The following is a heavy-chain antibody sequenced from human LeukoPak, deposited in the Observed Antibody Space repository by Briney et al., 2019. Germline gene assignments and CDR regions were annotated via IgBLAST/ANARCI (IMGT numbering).Heavy chain of an antibody. D-gene: IGHD6-19*01. CDR1: GFTFSSYS. CDR3: ARRVAGLFDY. CDR2: ISSSSSYI. J-gene: IGHJ4*02. Sequence: GGSLRLSCAASGFTFSSYSMNWVRRAPGKGLEWVSSISSSSSYIYYADSVKGRFTISRDNAKNSLYLQMNSLRAEDTAVYYCARRVAGLFDYWGQGTLVTVSS. V-gene: IGHV3-21*01.